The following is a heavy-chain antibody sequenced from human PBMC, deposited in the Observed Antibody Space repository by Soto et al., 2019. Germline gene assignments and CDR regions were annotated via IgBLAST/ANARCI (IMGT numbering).Heavy chain of an antibody. J-gene: IGHJ5*02. CDR1: GFTFNSYS. CDR2: ISSSSTTK. V-gene: IGHV3-48*02. Sequence: EVQLVESGGGLVQPGGSLRLSCAASGFTFNSYSMNWVRQAPGKGLEWVAVISSSSTTKYYTDSVKGRFTISRDNAKNSLYTHMNSLRDDDTAVYYCARPSCGWENWFAPWGQGTLVTVSS. D-gene: IGHD6-19*01. CDR3: ARPSCGWENWFAP.